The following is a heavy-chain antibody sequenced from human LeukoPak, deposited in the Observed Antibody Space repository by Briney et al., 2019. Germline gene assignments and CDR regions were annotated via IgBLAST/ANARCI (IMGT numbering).Heavy chain of an antibody. V-gene: IGHV3-64D*06. CDR1: GFTFCSYA. CDR3: VKTDY. CDR2: IISNGGST. J-gene: IGHJ4*02. Sequence: QPEGSLRLSCSASGFTFCSYAMHWARQTPRKGLEHVSSIISNGGSTYYAELVKGRFNISRDNSKSTLYLQMTSLSAEDTAVYYCVKTDYWGQGALVTVSS.